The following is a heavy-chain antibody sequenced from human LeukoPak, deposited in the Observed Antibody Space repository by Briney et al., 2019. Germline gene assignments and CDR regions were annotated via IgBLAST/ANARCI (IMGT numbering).Heavy chain of an antibody. D-gene: IGHD5-18*01. CDR2: IYYSGST. CDR1: GYSISSGYY. J-gene: IGHJ3*02. CDR3: AREDGTAMDNAFDI. V-gene: IGHV4-38-2*02. Sequence: SETLSLTCTVSGYSISSGYYWGWIRQPPGKGLEWIGSIYYSGSTYHNPSLKSRVTISEDPSKNQFSLKLRSVTAADTAVYYCAREDGTAMDNAFDIWSQGTMVTVSS.